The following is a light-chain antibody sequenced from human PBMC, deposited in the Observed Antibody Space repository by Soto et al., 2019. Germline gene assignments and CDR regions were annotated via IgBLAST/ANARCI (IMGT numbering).Light chain of an antibody. CDR2: AAS. CDR3: QQLNTLPFT. J-gene: IGKJ5*01. CDR1: QGISNY. Sequence: DIQMTQSPSSLSASVRDRFTITCRASQGISNYLAWYQQKPGKVPKLLIYAASTLQSGVPSRFSGSGSGTEFTLTISGLLPEDFATYHCQQLNTLPFTFGQGTRLEIK. V-gene: IGKV1-27*01.